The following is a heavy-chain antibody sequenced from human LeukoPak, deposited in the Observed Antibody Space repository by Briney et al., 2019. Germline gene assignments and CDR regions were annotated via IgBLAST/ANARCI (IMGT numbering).Heavy chain of an antibody. Sequence: SVKVSCKASGGTFSSYAISWVPQAPGQGLEWMGGIIPIFGTANYAQKFQGRVTITADESTSTAYMELSSLRSEDTAVYYCARVLSDYGDFRFDYWGQGTLVTVSS. J-gene: IGHJ4*02. V-gene: IGHV1-69*01. CDR2: IIPIFGTA. D-gene: IGHD4-17*01. CDR1: GGTFSSYA. CDR3: ARVLSDYGDFRFDY.